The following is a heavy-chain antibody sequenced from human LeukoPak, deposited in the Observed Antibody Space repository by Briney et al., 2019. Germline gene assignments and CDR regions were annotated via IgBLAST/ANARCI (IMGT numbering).Heavy chain of an antibody. CDR2: IYTTERT. V-gene: IGHV4-4*07. Sequence: SETLSLTCSVSGDSISTYYWSWIRQPAGKGLEWIGRIYTTERTTYNSFLKSRVTMSKDTSKNQVSLRLSSVTAADTAVYYCASDLPSYYFGSCNMFDPWGPGILVTVSS. J-gene: IGHJ5*02. CDR3: ASDLPSYYFGSCNMFDP. D-gene: IGHD3-10*01. CDR1: GDSISTYY.